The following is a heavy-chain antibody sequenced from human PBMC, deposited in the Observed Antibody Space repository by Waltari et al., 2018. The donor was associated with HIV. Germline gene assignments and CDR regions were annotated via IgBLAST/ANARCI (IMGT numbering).Heavy chain of an antibody. J-gene: IGHJ6*02. CDR2: MKPNSVNT. V-gene: IGHV1-8*01. CDR1: GYTFTNYD. Sequence: QVELVQSGPEVKRPGASVKISCKTSGYTFTNYDINWVRQATGQGLEWLGWMKPNSVNTGSPYKSEARVSMTGDTARTTAYMELTGLTPEDTAIYYCARNSSVRGNRYFYYGLDVWGQGTAVTVSS. D-gene: IGHD3-22*01. CDR3: ARNSSVRGNRYFYYGLDV.